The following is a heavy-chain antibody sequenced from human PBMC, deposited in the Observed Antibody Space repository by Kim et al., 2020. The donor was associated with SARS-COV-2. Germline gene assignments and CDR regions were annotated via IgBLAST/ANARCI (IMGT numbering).Heavy chain of an antibody. V-gene: IGHV1-2*04. CDR1: GYTFTGYY. Sequence: ASVKVSCKASGYTFTGYYMHWVRQAPGQGLEWMGWINPNSGGTNYAQKFQGWVTMTRDTSISTAYMELSRLRSDDTAVYYCARGGSRYFDWLGRKATGYFDYWGQGTLVTVSS. D-gene: IGHD3-9*01. J-gene: IGHJ4*02. CDR3: ARGGSRYFDWLGRKATGYFDY. CDR2: INPNSGGT.